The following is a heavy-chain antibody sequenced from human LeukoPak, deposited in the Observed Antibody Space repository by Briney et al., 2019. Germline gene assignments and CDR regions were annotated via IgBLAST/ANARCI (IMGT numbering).Heavy chain of an antibody. CDR1: GGSISSGSYY. J-gene: IGHJ4*02. V-gene: IGHV4-61*02. Sequence: SETLSLTCTVSGGSISSGSYYWSWIRQPAGKGLEWIGRIYTSGSTNYNPSLKSRVTISVDTSKNQFSLKLSSLTAADTAVYYCARESPLGHYFDYWGQGTLVTVSS. CDR2: IYTSGST. CDR3: ARESPLGHYFDY. D-gene: IGHD3-16*01.